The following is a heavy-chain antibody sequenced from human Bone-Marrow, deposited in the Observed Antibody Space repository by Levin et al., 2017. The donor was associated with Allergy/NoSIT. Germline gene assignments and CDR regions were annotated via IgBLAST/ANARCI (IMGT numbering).Heavy chain of an antibody. V-gene: IGHV5-51*01. CDR3: AGSYYGDNGGGWFDP. D-gene: IGHD4-17*01. J-gene: IGHJ5*02. CDR2: IYPGDSDT. Sequence: TGESLKISCQGSGYSLSIYWIGWVRQMPGKGLEWMGIIYPGDSDTRYSPSFQGQVTISADKSISTTYLQWSSLKASDTAMYFCAGSYYGDNGGGWFDPWGQGTLVTVSS. CDR1: GYSLSIYW.